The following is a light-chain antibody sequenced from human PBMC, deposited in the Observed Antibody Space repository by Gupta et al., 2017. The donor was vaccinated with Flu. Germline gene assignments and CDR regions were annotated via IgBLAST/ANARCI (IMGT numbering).Light chain of an antibody. V-gene: IGKV3-20*01. CDR3: QQYGSPLA. J-gene: IGKJ1*01. CDR1: QRVSSFY. CDR2: ATS. Sequence: IVLTKSPGTLSLSPGEGASLSCRASQRVSSFYLAWYQQKPGQAPRLLIYATSTRATGIPDLFSGSWSGTYFPLTISRLQPEDFAFYYCQQYGSPLAFGPGSKVEIK.